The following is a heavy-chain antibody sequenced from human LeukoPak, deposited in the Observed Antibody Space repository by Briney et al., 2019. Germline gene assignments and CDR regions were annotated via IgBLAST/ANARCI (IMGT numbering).Heavy chain of an antibody. D-gene: IGHD3-10*01. J-gene: IGHJ5*02. CDR2: VKQDGSDK. V-gene: IGHV3-7*01. CDR3: ARDPNYYVTGSYSWFDP. Sequence: GGSLRLSCAAPGFTFSGFWMSWVRQAPGKGLEWVANVKQDGSDKYYVDSVKGRFTISRDNAENSLYLQMNSLRAEDTAVYYGARDPNYYVTGSYSWFDPWGQGTLVTVSS. CDR1: GFTFSGFW.